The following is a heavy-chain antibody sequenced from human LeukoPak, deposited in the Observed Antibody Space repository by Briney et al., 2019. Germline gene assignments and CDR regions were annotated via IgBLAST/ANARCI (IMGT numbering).Heavy chain of an antibody. Sequence: PSETLSLTCAVYGGSFTDYYWAWIRQPPGKGLDFIGEIEPSGGTDYNPSLKSRVIISIDTSKNQMSLKLRSLTAADTAVYYCAKGGSPYCSSISCPRSNWFDPWGQGTLVTVSS. J-gene: IGHJ5*02. D-gene: IGHD2-2*01. CDR1: GGSFTDYY. V-gene: IGHV4-34*01. CDR3: AKGGSPYCSSISCPRSNWFDP. CDR2: IEPSGGT.